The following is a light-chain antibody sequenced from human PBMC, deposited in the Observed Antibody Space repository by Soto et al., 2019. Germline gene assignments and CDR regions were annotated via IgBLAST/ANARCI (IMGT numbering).Light chain of an antibody. CDR3: SSYTSSSTLV. CDR2: EVS. CDR1: RNDIGTYNL. Sequence: QSALTQPASVSESPGQSISISCGGGRNDIGTYNLVSWYQQHPGKAPKLIIYEVSNRPSGVSNRFSGSKSGNTASLTISGLQAEDEADYYCSSYTSSSTLVFGTGTKLTVL. V-gene: IGLV2-14*02. J-gene: IGLJ1*01.